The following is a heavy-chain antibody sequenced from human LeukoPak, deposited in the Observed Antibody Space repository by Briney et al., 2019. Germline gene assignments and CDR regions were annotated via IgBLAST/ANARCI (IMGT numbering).Heavy chain of an antibody. CDR3: ARVYDYGDIHFDY. CDR2: IYHSGST. D-gene: IGHD4-17*01. Sequence: SETLSLTCTVSGYSISSGYYWGWIRQHPGNGLEWIGSIYHSGSTYYNPSLKSRVTISVDTSKNQFSLKLSSVTAADTAVFYCARVYDYGDIHFDYWGQRTLVTVSS. CDR1: GYSISSGYY. J-gene: IGHJ4*02. V-gene: IGHV4-38-2*02.